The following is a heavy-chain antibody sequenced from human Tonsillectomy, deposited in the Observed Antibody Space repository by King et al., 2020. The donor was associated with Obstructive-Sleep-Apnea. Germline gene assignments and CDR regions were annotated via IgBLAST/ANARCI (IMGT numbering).Heavy chain of an antibody. CDR3: AKEKRKIDYYDSSGYYDY. V-gene: IGHV3-43D*04. CDR2: ISWDGGST. J-gene: IGHJ4*02. D-gene: IGHD3-22*01. Sequence: VQLVESGGVVVKPGGSLRLSCAASGFTCEDYAMHWVRQAPGKGLEWVSLISWDGGSTYYADSVKGRFTISRDNRINSLYLQMNSLRAEDTALYYCAKEKRKIDYYDSSGYYDYWGQGTLVTVSS. CDR1: GFTCEDYA.